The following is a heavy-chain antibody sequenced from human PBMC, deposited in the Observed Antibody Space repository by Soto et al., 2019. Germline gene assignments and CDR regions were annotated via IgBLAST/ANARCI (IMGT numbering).Heavy chain of an antibody. CDR2: IFYSGST. D-gene: IGHD3-22*01. V-gene: IGHV4-59*01. CDR1: GGFISSYY. J-gene: IGHJ4*02. Sequence: PSETLSLTCTVSGGFISSYYWSWIRQPPGKGLEWIGNIFYSGSTNYNPSLDSRVTMSVDTSNNQFSLKLKSVTAADTAIYYCARELNTDPSAYYSFAYWGQGTLVTVSS. CDR3: ARELNTDPSAYYSFAY.